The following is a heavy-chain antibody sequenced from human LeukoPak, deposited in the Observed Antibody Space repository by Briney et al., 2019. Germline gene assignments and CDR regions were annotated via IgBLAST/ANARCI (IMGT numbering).Heavy chain of an antibody. CDR1: GFTFKNYG. V-gene: IGHV3-21*06. J-gene: IGHJ6*02. CDR3: ARSKGGAQREYGMDV. Sequence: GGSLRLSCAASGFTFKNYGMNWVRQAPGKGLEWVSSISSGSTYIDNADSLKGRFTISRDNAKNSLYLEMNSLRAADTAVYYCARSKGGAQREYGMDVWGQGTTVTVSS. D-gene: IGHD6-25*01. CDR2: ISSGSTYI.